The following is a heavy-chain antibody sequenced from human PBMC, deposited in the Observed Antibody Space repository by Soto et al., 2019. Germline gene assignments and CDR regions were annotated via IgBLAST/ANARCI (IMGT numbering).Heavy chain of an antibody. V-gene: IGHV3-30*18. Sequence: GGSLRLSCAASGFPFSSYGMHWVRQSPGKGLEWVAVISYDGSKEYYADSVKGRITIPRDNSKNTLYLQMSSLRAEDTAVYYCAKDKGPVDYDYGTDVWGQGTTFTVSS. J-gene: IGHJ6*02. CDR1: GFPFSSYG. CDR3: AKDKGPVDYDYGTDV. CDR2: ISYDGSKE.